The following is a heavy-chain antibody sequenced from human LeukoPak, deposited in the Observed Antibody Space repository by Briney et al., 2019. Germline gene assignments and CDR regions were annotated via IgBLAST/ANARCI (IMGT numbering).Heavy chain of an antibody. CDR3: ARLSSWDEFDI. D-gene: IGHD6-13*01. V-gene: IGHV3-7*04. Sequence: GGSLRLSCAASGFTFSDYNMNWVRQAPGKGLEWVAKIKQDGSEKYYVDSVKGRFTISRDNTKNSLFLQINSLRAEDTAVYYCARLSSWDEFDIWGQGTMVTVSS. CDR2: IKQDGSEK. J-gene: IGHJ3*02. CDR1: GFTFSDYN.